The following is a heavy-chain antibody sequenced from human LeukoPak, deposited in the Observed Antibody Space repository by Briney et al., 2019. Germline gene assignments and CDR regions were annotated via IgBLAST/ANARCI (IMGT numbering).Heavy chain of an antibody. CDR2: INHSRST. V-gene: IGHV4-34*01. CDR3: ARGGYCSSTSCYNLFDP. Sequence: SETLSLTCAVYGGSFSGYYRTWIRQPPGKGLEWIGEINHSRSTNSNPSLKSRVTISIDTSKNQFSLKLSSVTAADTAVYYCARGGYCSSTSCYNLFDPWGQGILVTVSS. CDR1: GGSFSGYY. J-gene: IGHJ5*02. D-gene: IGHD2-2*02.